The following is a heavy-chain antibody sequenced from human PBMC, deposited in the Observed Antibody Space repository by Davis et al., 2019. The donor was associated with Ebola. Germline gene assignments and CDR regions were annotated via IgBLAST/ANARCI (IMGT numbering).Heavy chain of an antibody. Sequence: HTGGSLRLSCAASGFTFSSYWMHWVRQAPGKGLVWVSRINSDGSSTSYADSVKGRFTISRDNAKNTLYLQMNSLRAEDTAVYYCARAFTIFGVVTRGHYYYYGMDVWGQGTTVTVSS. CDR2: INSDGSST. D-gene: IGHD3-3*01. J-gene: IGHJ6*02. CDR1: GFTFSSYW. CDR3: ARAFTIFGVVTRGHYYYYGMDV. V-gene: IGHV3-74*01.